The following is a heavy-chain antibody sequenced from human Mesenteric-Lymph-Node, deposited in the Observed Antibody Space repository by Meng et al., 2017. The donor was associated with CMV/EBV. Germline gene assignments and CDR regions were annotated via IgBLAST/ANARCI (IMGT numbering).Heavy chain of an antibody. CDR2: IFSSGST. V-gene: IGHV3-53*01. CDR3: AKQGPTSGSYSD. D-gene: IGHD1-26*01. Sequence: GESLKISCAVSGFTVSSDYMSWVRQAPGKGLEWVSLIFSSGSTYYADSVKGRFTISRDNSKNTLYLQMNSLRAEDTAMYYCAKQGPTSGSYSDWGQGTLVTSPQ. J-gene: IGHJ4*02. CDR1: GFTVSSDY.